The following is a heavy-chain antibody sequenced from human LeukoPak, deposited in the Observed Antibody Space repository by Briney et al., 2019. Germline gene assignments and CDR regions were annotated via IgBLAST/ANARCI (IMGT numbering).Heavy chain of an antibody. V-gene: IGHV4-39*07. D-gene: IGHD3-10*01. CDR1: GDSISSSSSY. J-gene: IGHJ5*02. Sequence: SETLSLTCSVSGDSISSSSSYWGWIRQPPGKGLEWIGSIYYSGSTNYNPSLKSRVTVSVDTSKNQFSLKLSSVTAADTAVYYCAREGLNMVRGVIPKEAWGWFDPWGQGTLVTVSS. CDR3: AREGLNMVRGVIPKEAWGWFDP. CDR2: IYYSGST.